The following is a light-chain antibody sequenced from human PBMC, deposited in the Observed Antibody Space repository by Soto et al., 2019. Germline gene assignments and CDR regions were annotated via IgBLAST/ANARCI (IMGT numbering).Light chain of an antibody. CDR3: QQYGNSRA. Sequence: EIVLTQSPGTLSLSPGERATLSCRASQSVSSSYLAWYQLKPGQAPRLLIYGASSRATGITDRFSGSGSGKDFTLTISRLEPEAFAVYYWQQYGNSRAFGQGTKVEIK. CDR2: GAS. CDR1: QSVSSSY. V-gene: IGKV3-20*01. J-gene: IGKJ1*01.